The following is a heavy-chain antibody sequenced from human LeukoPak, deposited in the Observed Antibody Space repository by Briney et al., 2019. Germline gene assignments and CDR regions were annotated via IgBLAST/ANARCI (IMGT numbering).Heavy chain of an antibody. D-gene: IGHD6-6*01. Sequence: ASVKVSCTAFGYSVTNYDINWGRQATGQGLEWMGCMNPNSGNTGDAQKFQGRVTMTRNTSISTAYMELSSLRSEDSAVYYCARAGRSSSFFNYHYYYMAVWGKGTTVTVPS. CDR1: GYSVTNYD. V-gene: IGHV1-8*01. J-gene: IGHJ6*03. CDR3: ARAGRSSSFFNYHYYYMAV. CDR2: MNPNSGNT.